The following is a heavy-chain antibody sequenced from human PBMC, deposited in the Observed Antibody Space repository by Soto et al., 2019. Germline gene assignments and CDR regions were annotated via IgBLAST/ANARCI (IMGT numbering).Heavy chain of an antibody. J-gene: IGHJ6*02. D-gene: IGHD2-21*01. CDR2: IIPIFGAT. CDR1: GGTFNDYA. V-gene: IGHV1-69*01. Sequence: QVHLVQSGAEVKKPESSVKVSCKASGGTFNDYAFSWVRQAPGQGLEWMGGIIPIFGATNYAQLFQGRLTITADESTRTLYMELGSLRSDDTAVYYCAFAHSYHHYDMDVWGQGTTVTVSS. CDR3: AFAHSYHHYDMDV.